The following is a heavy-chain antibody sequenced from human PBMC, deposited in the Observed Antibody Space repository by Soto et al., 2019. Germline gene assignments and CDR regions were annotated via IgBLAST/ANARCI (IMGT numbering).Heavy chain of an antibody. CDR3: ARRHHYGSGSRTPNWFDP. CDR1: GGSFSGYY. CDR2: INHSGST. D-gene: IGHD3-10*01. Sequence: SETLSLTCAVYGGSFSGYYWSWIRQPPGKGLEWIGEINHSGSTNYNPFLKSRVTISVDTSKNQFSLKLSSVTAADTAVYYCARRHHYGSGSRTPNWFDPWGQGTLVTVSS. V-gene: IGHV4-34*01. J-gene: IGHJ5*02.